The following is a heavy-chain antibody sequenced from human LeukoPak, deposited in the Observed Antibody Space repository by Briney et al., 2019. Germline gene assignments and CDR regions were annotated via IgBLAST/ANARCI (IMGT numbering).Heavy chain of an antibody. CDR2: INHSGST. D-gene: IGHD3-3*01. V-gene: IGHV4-34*01. CDR3: ASRFLEWLSPSS. Sequence: PSETLSLTCAVYGGSFSGYYWSWIRQPPGKGLEWIGEINHSGSTNYNPSLKSRVTILVDTSKNQFSLKLSSVTAADTAVYYCASRFLEWLSPSSWGQGTLVTVSS. J-gene: IGHJ4*02. CDR1: GGSFSGYY.